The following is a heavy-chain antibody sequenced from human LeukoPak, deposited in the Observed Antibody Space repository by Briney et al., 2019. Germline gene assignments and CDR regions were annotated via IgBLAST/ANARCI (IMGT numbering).Heavy chain of an antibody. V-gene: IGHV3-74*01. CDR2: IDPDDSGS. CDR1: GFTFSRYW. J-gene: IGHJ3*01. Sequence: GGSLRLSCAASGFTFSRYWMHWVRQAPGEGLVWVSRIDPDDSGSSYADSVKGRFTISRDNAKNTLWLQMNSLRADDPAVYYCAGVRAGANRAFDVWGQGTVVAVSS. CDR3: AGVRAGANRAFDV. D-gene: IGHD4/OR15-4a*01.